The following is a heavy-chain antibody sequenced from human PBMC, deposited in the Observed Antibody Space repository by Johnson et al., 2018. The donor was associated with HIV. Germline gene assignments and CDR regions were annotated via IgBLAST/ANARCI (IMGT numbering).Heavy chain of an antibody. CDR3: AETPGIAAAGTGYAFDI. J-gene: IGHJ3*02. Sequence: EVQLVESGGGLIQPGGSLRLSCAASGFTVSSNYMSWVRQAPGKGLEWVSVIYSGGSTYYADSVKGRFTISRDNSKNTLYLQMNSLRAEDTAVYYCAETPGIAAAGTGYAFDIWGQGTMVTVSS. CDR1: GFTVSSNY. CDR2: IYSGGST. V-gene: IGHV3-66*03. D-gene: IGHD6-13*01.